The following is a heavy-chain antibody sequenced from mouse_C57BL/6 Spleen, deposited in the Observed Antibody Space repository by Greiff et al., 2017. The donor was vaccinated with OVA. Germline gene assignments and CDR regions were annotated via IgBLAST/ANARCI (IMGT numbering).Heavy chain of an antibody. V-gene: IGHV1-26*01. CDR3: ARANWVFDY. Sequence: EVQLQQSGPELVKPGASVKISCKASGYTFTDYYMNWVKQSHGKSLEWIGDINPNNGGTSYNQKFKGKAKLTVDKSSSTAYMELRFLTSVDSAVYYCARANWVFDYWGQGTTLTVSS. CDR2: INPNNGGT. J-gene: IGHJ2*01. D-gene: IGHD4-1*02. CDR1: GYTFTDYY.